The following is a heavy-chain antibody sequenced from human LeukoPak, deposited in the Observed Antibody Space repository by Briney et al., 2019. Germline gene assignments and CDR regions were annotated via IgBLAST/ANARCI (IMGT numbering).Heavy chain of an antibody. Sequence: PSETLSLTCTVSGGSISSGGYYWSWIRQHPGKGLEWIGYIYYSGSTYYNPSLKSRVTISVDTSKNQFSLKLSSVTAADTAVYYCARDRVVVVVAATLHWFDPWGQGTLATVSS. CDR1: GGSISSGGYY. J-gene: IGHJ5*02. D-gene: IGHD2-15*01. CDR2: IYYSGST. CDR3: ARDRVVVVVAATLHWFDP. V-gene: IGHV4-31*03.